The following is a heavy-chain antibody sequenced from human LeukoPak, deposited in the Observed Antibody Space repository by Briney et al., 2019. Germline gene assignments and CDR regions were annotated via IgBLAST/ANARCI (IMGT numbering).Heavy chain of an antibody. J-gene: IGHJ5*02. D-gene: IGHD1-1*01. CDR2: INPNSGGT. CDR1: GYTFTGYY. V-gene: IGHV1-2*02. Sequence: ASVKVSCKASGYTFTGYYMHWVRQAPGQGLEWMGWINPNSGGTNYAQKFQGRVTMTRDTSISTAYMELSRLRSDDTAVYYCARGRPTGTTFWFDPWGQGTLVTVSS. CDR3: ARGRPTGTTFWFDP.